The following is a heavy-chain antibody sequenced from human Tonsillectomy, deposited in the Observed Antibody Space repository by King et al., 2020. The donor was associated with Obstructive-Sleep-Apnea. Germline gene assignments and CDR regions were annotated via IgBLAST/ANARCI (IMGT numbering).Heavy chain of an antibody. D-gene: IGHD3-10*01. J-gene: IGHJ4*02. Sequence: QLQESGPGLVKPSETLSLTCTVSGGSISSSSYYWGWIRQPPGKGLEWIGNIYYTGSTYYNPSLKSRVTISLDTSKNQFSLRLSSVTAADTAVYYCAGDFGALPYSFDYWGQGTLVTVSS. CDR2: IYYTGST. CDR1: GGSISSSSYY. V-gene: IGHV4-39*07. CDR3: AGDFGALPYSFDY.